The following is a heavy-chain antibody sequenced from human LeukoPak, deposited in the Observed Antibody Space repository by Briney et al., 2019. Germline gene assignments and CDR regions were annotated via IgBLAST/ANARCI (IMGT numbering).Heavy chain of an antibody. D-gene: IGHD4-23*01. CDR3: ARAGPRRNGNNLDF. J-gene: IGHJ4*02. CDR2: IHSSGTT. CDR1: GGSIFNYY. V-gene: IGHV4-59*01. Sequence: PSGTLSLTCTVSGGSIFNYYWGWIRQAPGRGLEWIGYIHSSGTTTYTPSLSSRLTISLDTSTNQFSLQLRSVTAADTAMYYCARAGPRRNGNNLDFWGQGTLVTVSS.